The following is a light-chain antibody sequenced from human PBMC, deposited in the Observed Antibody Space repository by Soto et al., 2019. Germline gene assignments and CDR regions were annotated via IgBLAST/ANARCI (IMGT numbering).Light chain of an antibody. CDR3: QSYDSISFVV. CDR2: KDD. V-gene: IGLV6-57*04. CDR1: SGSIASNS. Sequence: NFMLTQPRSVSGSPGKTVTISCTRSSGSIASNSVQWHQQRPGSAPTTVIFKDDQRPSGVPDRFSGSIDTSSNSASLTISGLKTEDEADYFCQSYDSISFVVFGGGTKVTVL. J-gene: IGLJ2*01.